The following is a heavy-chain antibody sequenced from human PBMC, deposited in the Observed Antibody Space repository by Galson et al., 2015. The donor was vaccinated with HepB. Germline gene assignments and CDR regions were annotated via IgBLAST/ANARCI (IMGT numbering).Heavy chain of an antibody. CDR1: GFSLSTSGMC. Sequence: PALVKPTQTLTLTCTFSGFSLSTSGMCVSWIRQPPGKALEWLARIDWDDDKYYSTSLKTRLTISKDTSKNQVDLTMTNMDPVDTATYYCARDVTGTYYYYGMDVWGQGTTVTVSS. CDR3: ARDVTGTYYYYGMDV. J-gene: IGHJ6*02. D-gene: IGHD2-8*02. CDR2: IDWDDDK. V-gene: IGHV2-70*11.